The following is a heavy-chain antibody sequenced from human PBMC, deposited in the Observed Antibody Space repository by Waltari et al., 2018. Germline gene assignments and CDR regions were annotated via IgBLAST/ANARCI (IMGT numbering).Heavy chain of an antibody. Sequence: QVQLVESGGGVVQPGRSLRLSCAASGFTFSSYGMHWVRQAPGKGLEWVAVIWYDGSNKYNAASVEGRFTICGDNSKNTLYLQMNSLRAEDTAVYYCARDRGYSYGFLDYWGQGTLVTVSS. V-gene: IGHV3-33*01. CDR2: IWYDGSNK. CDR3: ARDRGYSYGFLDY. D-gene: IGHD5-18*01. CDR1: GFTFSSYG. J-gene: IGHJ4*02.